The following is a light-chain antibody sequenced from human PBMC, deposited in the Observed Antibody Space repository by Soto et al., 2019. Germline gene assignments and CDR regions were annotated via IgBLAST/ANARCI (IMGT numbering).Light chain of an antibody. J-gene: IGKJ2*01. CDR1: QDVSII. CDR2: DAS. Sequence: EILLAQSPATLSLSPGESATLSCKASQDVSIILAWYQQKPGQAPKLLIHDASNRATGVPARFSGSGSGRDFTLTITSLEPEDFAVYYCQQRSTWLYTFGQGTKLEVK. CDR3: QQRSTWLYT. V-gene: IGKV3-11*02.